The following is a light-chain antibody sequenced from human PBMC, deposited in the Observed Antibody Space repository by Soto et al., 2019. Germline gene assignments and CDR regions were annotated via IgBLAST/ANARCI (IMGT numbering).Light chain of an antibody. CDR2: DTS. CDR3: LLYDSRARV. Sequence: QAVVTQEPSLTVSPGGTVTLTCGSSTGAVTSGHFPYWFQQKPGQAPRTLISDTSNKHSWTPARFSGSLLGGKAALTLSGAQPEDEAEYYCLLYDSRARVFGGGTKVTVL. CDR1: TGAVTSGHF. V-gene: IGLV7-46*01. J-gene: IGLJ3*02.